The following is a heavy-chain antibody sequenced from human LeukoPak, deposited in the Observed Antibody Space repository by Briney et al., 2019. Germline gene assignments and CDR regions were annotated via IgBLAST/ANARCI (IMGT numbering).Heavy chain of an antibody. Sequence: GGSLRLSCAASGFTVSSNYMSWVRQAPGKGLEWVSVIYSGGSTYYADSVEGRFTISRDNSKNTLYLQMNSLRAEDTAVYYCARDNSSGVGWFDSWGQGTLVTVSS. CDR3: ARDNSSGVGWFDS. V-gene: IGHV3-66*01. J-gene: IGHJ5*01. CDR2: IYSGGST. D-gene: IGHD6-19*01. CDR1: GFTVSSNY.